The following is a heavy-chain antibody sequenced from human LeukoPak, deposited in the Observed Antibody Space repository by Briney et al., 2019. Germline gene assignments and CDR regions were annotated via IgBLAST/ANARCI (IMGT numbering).Heavy chain of an antibody. J-gene: IGHJ3*02. Sequence: PSETLSLTCTVSGGSISSSSYYWGWIRQPPGKGLEWIGSIYYSGSTYYNPSLKSRVTISVDTSKNQFSLKLSSVTAADTAVYYCANTYYDILTGYYDALDIWGQGTMVTVSS. D-gene: IGHD3-9*01. CDR3: ANTYYDILTGYYDALDI. CDR2: IYYSGST. CDR1: GGSISSSSYY. V-gene: IGHV4-39*01.